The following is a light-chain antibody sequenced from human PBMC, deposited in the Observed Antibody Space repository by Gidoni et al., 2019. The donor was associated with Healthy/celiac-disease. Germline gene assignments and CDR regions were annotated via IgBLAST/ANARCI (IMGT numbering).Light chain of an antibody. V-gene: IGKV2-28*01. CDR3: MQALQTPRT. CDR2: LGS. CDR1: QSLLHSNGYNY. J-gene: IGKJ1*01. Sequence: DIVMTQSPLSLPVTPGEPASISCRSSQSLLHSNGYNYLDWYLQKPGQSPQLLIYLGSNRASGVPDRFSGSGLGTDFTPKISRVEAEDVGVYYCMQALQTPRTFGQGTKVEIK.